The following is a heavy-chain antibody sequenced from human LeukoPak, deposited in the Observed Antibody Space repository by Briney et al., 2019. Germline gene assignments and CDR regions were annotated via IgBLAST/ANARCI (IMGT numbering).Heavy chain of an antibody. CDR2: INPNSGGT. CDR3: ARDRTDYGDPHRYGMDV. CDR1: GYTFTGYY. D-gene: IGHD4-17*01. J-gene: IGHJ6*02. V-gene: IGHV1-2*04. Sequence: ASVKVSCKASGYTFTGYYMHWVRQAPGQGLEWMGWINPNSGGTNYAQKFQGWVTMTRDTSISTAYMELSRLRSDDTAVYYCARDRTDYGDPHRYGMDVWGQGTTVTVSS.